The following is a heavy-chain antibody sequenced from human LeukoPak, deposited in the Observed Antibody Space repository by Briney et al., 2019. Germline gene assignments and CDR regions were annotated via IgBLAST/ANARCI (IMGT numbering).Heavy chain of an antibody. CDR2: INHNGST. CDR1: GGSFSGYY. D-gene: IGHD5-18*01. Sequence: SETLSLTCAVYGGSFSGYYWSWIRQPPGKGLEWIGEINHNGSTNYNPSLKSRVTISVDTSKNQFSLKLSSVTAADTAVYYCAREVGEYRYDPYFDSWGQGTLVTVSS. J-gene: IGHJ4*02. V-gene: IGHV4-34*01. CDR3: AREVGEYRYDPYFDS.